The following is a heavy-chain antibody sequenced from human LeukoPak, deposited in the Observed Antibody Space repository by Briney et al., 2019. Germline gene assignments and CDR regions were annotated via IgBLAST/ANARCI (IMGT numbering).Heavy chain of an antibody. V-gene: IGHV3-9*03. CDR1: GFTFSSYA. J-gene: IGHJ4*02. Sequence: GGSLRLSCAASGFTFSSYAMHWVRQAPGKGLEWVSGISWNSGSIGYADSVKGRFTISRDNAKNSLYLQMNSLRAEDMALYYCAKGMITFGGVIVAIFDYWRQGTLVTVSS. CDR2: ISWNSGSI. CDR3: AKGMITFGGVIVAIFDY. D-gene: IGHD3-16*02.